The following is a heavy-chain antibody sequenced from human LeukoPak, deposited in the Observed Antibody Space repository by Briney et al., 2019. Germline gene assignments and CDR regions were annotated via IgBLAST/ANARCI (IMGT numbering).Heavy chain of an antibody. D-gene: IGHD3-10*01. Sequence: ASVKVSCKASGYTFTSYAMNWVRQAPGQGLEWMGWINTNTGNPTYAQGFTGRFVFSLDTSVSTAYLQISSLKAEDTAVYYCASLNYGSGSYHYYYYYMDVWGKGTTVTVSS. J-gene: IGHJ6*03. V-gene: IGHV7-4-1*02. CDR3: ASLNYGSGSYHYYYYYMDV. CDR2: INTNTGNP. CDR1: GYTFTSYA.